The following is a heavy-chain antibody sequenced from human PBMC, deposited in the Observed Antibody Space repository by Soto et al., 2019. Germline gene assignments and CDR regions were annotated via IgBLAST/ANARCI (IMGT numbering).Heavy chain of an antibody. CDR2: MNNIGRT. V-gene: IGHV4-59*01. J-gene: IGHJ5*02. D-gene: IGHD3-16*01. CDR1: GAFSSTYY. Sequence: QVQLQESGPGLVKPSETLSLTCTVSGAFSSTYYWSWIRQPPGKGLEWIGSMNNIGRTNYNPSLKSRVTISLDTSKNQFSLKLSSVIAADTAVYYCARSFCREAVRCNWFDPWGLGTLVTASS. CDR3: ARSFCREAVRCNWFDP.